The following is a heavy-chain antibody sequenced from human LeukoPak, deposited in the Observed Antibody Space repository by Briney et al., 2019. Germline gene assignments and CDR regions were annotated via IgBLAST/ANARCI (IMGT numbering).Heavy chain of an antibody. V-gene: IGHV1-3*01. D-gene: IGHD1-1*01. CDR2: INAGNGDT. Sequence: ASVKVSCKASGYIFTGYTIYWVRQAPGQRLEWMGWINAGNGDTKYSQKFQGRVTIARDTSASTAYMELSSLRSEDTAVYYCARDRGGTGDFDYWGQGTLVTVSS. CDR3: ARDRGGTGDFDY. CDR1: GYIFTGYT. J-gene: IGHJ4*02.